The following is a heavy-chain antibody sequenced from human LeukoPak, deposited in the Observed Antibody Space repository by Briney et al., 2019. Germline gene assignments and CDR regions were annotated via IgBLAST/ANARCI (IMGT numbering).Heavy chain of an antibody. CDR2: IYTSGST. V-gene: IGHV4-4*09. J-gene: IGHJ3*02. CDR3: ARHQDFPDAFDI. CDR1: GGSISSYY. Sequence: SETPSLTCTVSGGSISSYYWSWIRQPPGKGLEWVGYIYTSGSTNYNPSLKSRVTISVDTSKNQFSLKLSSVTAADTAVYYCARHQDFPDAFDIWGQGTMVTVSS. D-gene: IGHD3-3*01.